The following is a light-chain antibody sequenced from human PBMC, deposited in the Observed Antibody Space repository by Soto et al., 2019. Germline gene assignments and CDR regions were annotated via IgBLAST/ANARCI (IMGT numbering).Light chain of an antibody. J-gene: IGLJ2*01. CDR1: HIGGKS. V-gene: IGLV3-21*04. CDR3: QVWDSSSDHVV. Sequence: SYELTQPPSVSVAPGKTATITCGGNHIGGKSVHWYQQRPGQAPVVVIYFDTDRPSGIPERFSGSNSGDTATLTISRVEVGYEADYYCQVWDSSSDHVVFGGGTKVTVL. CDR2: FDT.